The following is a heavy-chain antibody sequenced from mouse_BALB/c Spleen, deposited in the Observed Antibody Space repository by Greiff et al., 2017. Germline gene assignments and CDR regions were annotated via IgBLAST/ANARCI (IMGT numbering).Heavy chain of an antibody. CDR3: ARDGSSYGHAMDY. CDR1: GYTFTNYW. D-gene: IGHD1-1*01. V-gene: IGHV1-63*02. J-gene: IGHJ4*01. Sequence: QVHVKQSGAELVRPGTSVKISCKASGYTFTNYWLGWVKQRPGHGLEWIGDIYPGGGYTNYNEKFNGKATLTAYTSSSTAYMQLSSLTSEDSAVYFCARDGSSYGHAMDYWGQGTSVTVSS. CDR2: IYPGGGYT.